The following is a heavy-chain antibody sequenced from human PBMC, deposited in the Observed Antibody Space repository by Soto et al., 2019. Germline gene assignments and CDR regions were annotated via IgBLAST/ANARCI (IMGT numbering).Heavy chain of an antibody. D-gene: IGHD6-6*01. V-gene: IGHV3-21*01. J-gene: IGHJ4*02. CDR1: GFTFSSYS. Sequence: GGSLRLSCAASGFTFSSYSMNWVRQAPGKGLEWVSSISSSSSYIYYADSVKGRFTISRDNAKNSLYLQMNRLRAEDTAVYCCARTDVPYYFDSWGQGTLVTVSS. CDR3: ARTDVPYYFDS. CDR2: ISSSSSYI.